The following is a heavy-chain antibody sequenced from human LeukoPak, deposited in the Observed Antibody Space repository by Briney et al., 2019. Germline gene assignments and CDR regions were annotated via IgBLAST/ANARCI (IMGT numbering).Heavy chain of an antibody. CDR2: ITGTGGST. CDR1: GFTFSNYA. CDR3: AKGHSSGWYALSL. D-gene: IGHD6-13*01. J-gene: IGHJ4*02. V-gene: IGHV3-23*01. Sequence: PGGSLRLSCAAYGFTFSNYAMDWVRQAPGKGLEWVSSITGTGGSTYYADSVKGRFTISRDNSKNTLYLQMNSLRAEDTAVYYCAKGHSSGWYALSLWGQGTLVTVSS.